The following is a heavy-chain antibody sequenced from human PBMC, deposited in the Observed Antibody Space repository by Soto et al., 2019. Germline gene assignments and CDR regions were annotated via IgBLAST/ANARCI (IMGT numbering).Heavy chain of an antibody. J-gene: IGHJ6*02. V-gene: IGHV4-59*01. D-gene: IGHD2-21*02. CDR3: TRDGDGRMTTNPYYYYGMDV. CDR1: GGSISGYY. CDR2: VYYSGGA. Sequence: PSETLSLTCTVSGGSISGYYWSWIWQPPGKGLEWIGNVYYSGGAKYNPSVKRRVSISVDTSKNQFSLNPSSVTAADTAVYYCTRDGDGRMTTNPYYYYGMDVWGPGSTVTVSS.